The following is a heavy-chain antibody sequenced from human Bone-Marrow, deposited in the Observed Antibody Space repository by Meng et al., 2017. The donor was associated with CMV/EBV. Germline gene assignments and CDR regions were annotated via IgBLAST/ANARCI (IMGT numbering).Heavy chain of an antibody. CDR2: ISWNSGSI. V-gene: IGHV3-9*01. Sequence: GGSLRLSCAASGFTFDDYAMHWVRQAPGKGLEWVSGISWNSGSIGYADSVKGRFTISRDNAKNSLYLQMNSLRAEDTAVYYCARDSQGHLGIGYFDYWGQGTLVTVSS. D-gene: IGHD7-27*01. CDR3: ARDSQGHLGIGYFDY. J-gene: IGHJ4*02. CDR1: GFTFDDYA.